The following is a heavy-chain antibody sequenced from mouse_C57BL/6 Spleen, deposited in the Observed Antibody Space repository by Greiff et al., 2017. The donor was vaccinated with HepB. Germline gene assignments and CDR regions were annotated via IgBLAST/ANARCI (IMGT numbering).Heavy chain of an antibody. V-gene: IGHV1-80*01. Sequence: VQLQQSGAELVKPGASVKISCKASGYAFSSYWMNWVKQRPGKGLEWIGQIYPGDGDTNYNGKFKGKATLTADKSSSTAYMQLSSLTSEDSAVYFCARDYYGSNSHWYFDVWGTGTTVTVSS. J-gene: IGHJ1*03. CDR1: GYAFSSYW. CDR2: IYPGDGDT. CDR3: ARDYYGSNSHWYFDV. D-gene: IGHD1-1*01.